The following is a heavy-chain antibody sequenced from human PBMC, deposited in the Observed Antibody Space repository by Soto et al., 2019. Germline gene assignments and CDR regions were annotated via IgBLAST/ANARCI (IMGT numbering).Heavy chain of an antibody. V-gene: IGHV4-31*02. Sequence: SETLSLTCTVSGESMSSGAYYGSWIRQYPGKGLEWIGYIYNTETTYYNPSLKSRVDMSVDTSKNQFSPKLSSVTAADTAVYYCARAPAAATVWLPSGRWFDPWGQGTLVTVSS. CDR2: IYNTETT. CDR3: ARAPAAATVWLPSGRWFDP. D-gene: IGHD6-13*01. J-gene: IGHJ5*02. CDR1: GESMSSGAYY.